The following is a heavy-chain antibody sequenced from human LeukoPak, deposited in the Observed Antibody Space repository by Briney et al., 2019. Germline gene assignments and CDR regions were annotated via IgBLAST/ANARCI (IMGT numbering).Heavy chain of an antibody. D-gene: IGHD1-26*01. Sequence: PGGSLRLSCAASGFTFSSYEMNWVRQAPGKGLEWVSYISSSGSNIYYADSVKGRFTISRDNAKNSLYLQMNSLRAEDSGLYYCARAGRYFDYWGQGTLVTVSS. V-gene: IGHV3-48*03. CDR2: ISSSGSNI. CDR1: GFTFSSYE. CDR3: ARAGRYFDY. J-gene: IGHJ4*02.